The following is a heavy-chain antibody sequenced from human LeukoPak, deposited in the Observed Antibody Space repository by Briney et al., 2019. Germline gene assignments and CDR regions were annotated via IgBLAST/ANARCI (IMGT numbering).Heavy chain of an antibody. V-gene: IGHV4-39*01. Sequence: SETLSLTCTVSGGSISSSSYHWGWIRQPPGKGLEWIGSIYYSGSTYYNPSLKSRVTISVDTSKNQFSLKLSSVTAADMAVYYCARHDISGYYYVNWFDPWGQGTLVTVSS. CDR2: IYYSGST. CDR3: ARHDISGYYYVNWFDP. J-gene: IGHJ5*02. D-gene: IGHD3-22*01. CDR1: GGSISSSSYH.